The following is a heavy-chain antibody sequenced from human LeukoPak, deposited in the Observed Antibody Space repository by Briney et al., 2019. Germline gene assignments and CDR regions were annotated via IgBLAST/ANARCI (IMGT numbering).Heavy chain of an antibody. CDR3: ARDRYYYDSSGYYLS. CDR2: ISGSSGII. V-gene: IGHV3-48*01. J-gene: IGHJ5*02. CDR1: GFTFNTYT. D-gene: IGHD3-22*01. Sequence: GGSLRLSCAASGFTFNTYTMNWVRQAPGKGLEWVSYISGSSGIIDYADSVRGRFTISRDNAKNSLYLQMNSLRAEDTAVYYCARDRYYYDSSGYYLSWGQGTLVTVSS.